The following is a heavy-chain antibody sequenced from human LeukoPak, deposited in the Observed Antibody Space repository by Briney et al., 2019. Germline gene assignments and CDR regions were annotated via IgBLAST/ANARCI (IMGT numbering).Heavy chain of an antibody. D-gene: IGHD2-15*01. CDR3: ARDRGEVVVARTFDAFDT. CDR1: GFTFDDYG. V-gene: IGHV3-20*04. J-gene: IGHJ3*02. CDR2: INWNGGRT. Sequence: GGSLRLSCAASGFTFDDYGMSWVRQAPGEGLEWVSGINWNGGRTGYADSVKGRFTISRDNAKNSLYLQMNSLRAEDTALYYCARDRGEVVVARTFDAFDTWGQGTMVTVSS.